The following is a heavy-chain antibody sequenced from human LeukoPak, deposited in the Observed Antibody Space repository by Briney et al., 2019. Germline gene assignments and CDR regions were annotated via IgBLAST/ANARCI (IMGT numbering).Heavy chain of an antibody. Sequence: GGSLRLSCVASGFTFNNYAMSWVRQAPGKGLEWVSDISGSGGSTYYSDSVKGRFTISRDNSKNTLHLQMNSLRAEDTAVYYCARDSPYLDYWGQGTLVTVSS. V-gene: IGHV3-23*01. CDR1: GFTFNNYA. CDR3: ARDSPYLDY. J-gene: IGHJ4*02. CDR2: ISGSGGST.